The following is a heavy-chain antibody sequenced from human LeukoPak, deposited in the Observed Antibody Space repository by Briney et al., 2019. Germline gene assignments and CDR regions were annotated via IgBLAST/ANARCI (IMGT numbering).Heavy chain of an antibody. J-gene: IGHJ4*02. V-gene: IGHV5-51*01. CDR1: GYSFTSYW. Sequence: GESLKISCKGSGYSFTSYWIGWVRQMPGKGLEWMGIIYPGDSDTRYSPSFQGQVTISADKSISTAYLQWSSLKASDTAMYYCARHVTFGGVIAPFDYWGQGTLVTVSS. CDR2: IYPGDSDT. D-gene: IGHD3-16*02. CDR3: ARHVTFGGVIAPFDY.